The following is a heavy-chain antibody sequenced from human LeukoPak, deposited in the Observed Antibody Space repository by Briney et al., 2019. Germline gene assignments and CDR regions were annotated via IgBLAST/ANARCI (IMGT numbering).Heavy chain of an antibody. V-gene: IGHV1-69*04. CDR2: IIPILGIA. CDR3: ARDPDIAVAGSAPFDY. CDR1: GYTFTSYG. D-gene: IGHD6-19*01. Sequence: ASVKVSCTASGYTFTSYGISWVRQAPGQGLEWMGRIIPILGIANYAQKFQGRVTITADKSTSTAYMELSSLRSEDTAVYYCARDPDIAVAGSAPFDYWGQGTLVTVSS. J-gene: IGHJ4*02.